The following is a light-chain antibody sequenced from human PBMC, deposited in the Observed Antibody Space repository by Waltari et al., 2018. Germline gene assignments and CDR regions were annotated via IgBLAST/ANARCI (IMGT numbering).Light chain of an antibody. CDR3: QAWDSSTYVV. J-gene: IGLJ2*01. Sequence: SYEVTQPPSVSVSPGQTASITCSGDKLGDKFVSWYQQTPGQSPVLVIYQDTRRPSGIPERFSGSNSGNTATLTISVTQAMDEADYYCQAWDSSTYVVFGGGTKLTVL. CDR2: QDT. CDR1: KLGDKF. V-gene: IGLV3-1*01.